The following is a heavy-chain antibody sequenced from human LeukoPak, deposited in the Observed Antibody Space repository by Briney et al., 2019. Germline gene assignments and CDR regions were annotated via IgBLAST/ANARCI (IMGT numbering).Heavy chain of an antibody. CDR2: ISGSGGST. V-gene: IGHV3-23*01. J-gene: IGHJ4*02. CDR1: GFTFSSYA. CDR3: ARDLWFGESYFDY. D-gene: IGHD3-10*01. Sequence: PGGSLRLSCAAPGFTFSSYAMSWVRQAPGKGLEWVSTISGSGGSTYYADSVKGRFTISRDNSKNTLYLQMNSLGAEDTAVYYCARDLWFGESYFDYWGQGTLVTVSS.